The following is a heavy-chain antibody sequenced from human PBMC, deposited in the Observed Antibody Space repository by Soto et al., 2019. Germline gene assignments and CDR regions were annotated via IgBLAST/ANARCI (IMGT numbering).Heavy chain of an antibody. V-gene: IGHV3-30-3*01. D-gene: IGHD6-13*01. CDR1: RFTFSSYA. CDR3: ARDRRSYSIAAAGTLDY. CDR2: ISYDGSNK. J-gene: IGHJ4*02. Sequence: QVQLVESGGGVVQPGRSLRLSCAASRFTFSSYAMHWVRQAPGKGLEWVAVISYDGSNKYYADSVKGRFTISRDNSKNTLYLQMNSLRAEDTAVYYCARDRRSYSIAAAGTLDYWGQGTLVTVSS.